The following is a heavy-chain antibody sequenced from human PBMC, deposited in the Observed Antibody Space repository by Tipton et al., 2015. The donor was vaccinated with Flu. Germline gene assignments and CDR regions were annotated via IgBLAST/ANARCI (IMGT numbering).Heavy chain of an antibody. D-gene: IGHD2-15*01. CDR1: GGSISSVTYY. V-gene: IGHV4-39*07. CDR3: AAHCSGGSCSHAFDI. CDR2: IYYSGNT. Sequence: LRLSCTVSGGSISSVTYYWGWIRQPPGKGLEWIGNIYYSGNTYSNPSLKSRVTMSGDTSKNQVSLKLSSVTAADTAVYYCAAHCSGGSCSHAFDIWGQGTMVTVSS. J-gene: IGHJ3*02.